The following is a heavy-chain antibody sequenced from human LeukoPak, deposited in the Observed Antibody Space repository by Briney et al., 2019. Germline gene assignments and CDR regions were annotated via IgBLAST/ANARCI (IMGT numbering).Heavy chain of an antibody. CDR1: GFTVSSNY. V-gene: IGHV3-53*05. J-gene: IGHJ4*02. Sequence: GGSLRLSCAASGFTVSSNYMSWVRQAPGKGLEWVSVIYSGGSTYYADSVKGRFTISRDNSKNTLYLQMNSLRAEDTAVYYCARDPTYYYDSSGYYFDYWGQGTLVTVSS. CDR3: ARDPTYYYDSSGYYFDY. CDR2: IYSGGST. D-gene: IGHD3-22*01.